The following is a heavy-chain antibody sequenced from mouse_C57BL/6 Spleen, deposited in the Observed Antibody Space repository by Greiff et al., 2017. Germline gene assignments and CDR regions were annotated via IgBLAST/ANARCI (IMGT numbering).Heavy chain of an antibody. CDR1: GYAFSSYW. D-gene: IGHD2-1*01. V-gene: IGHV1-80*01. Sequence: VQLQESGAELVKPGASVKISCKASGYAFSSYWMNWVKQRPGKGLEWIGQIYPGDGDTNYNGKFKGKATLTADNSSSTAYMQLSSLTSEDSAVYFCARNERNGNYWYFDVWGTGTTVTVSS. J-gene: IGHJ1*03. CDR3: ARNERNGNYWYFDV. CDR2: IYPGDGDT.